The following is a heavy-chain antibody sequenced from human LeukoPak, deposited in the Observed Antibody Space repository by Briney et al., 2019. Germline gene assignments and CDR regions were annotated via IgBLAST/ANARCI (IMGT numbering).Heavy chain of an antibody. D-gene: IGHD2-8*01. J-gene: IGHJ4*02. CDR1: GYTFTGHY. Sequence: ASVKVSCKASGYTFTGHYIHWVRQAPGQGLEWMGWINPNSGVTNYAQKYQGRVTMTRDTSISTAYVDLSRLTSDDTAVYYCARSEIYCNNGFCYREPCDYWGQGTLVTVSS. CDR3: ARSEIYCNNGFCYREPCDY. V-gene: IGHV1-2*02. CDR2: INPNSGVT.